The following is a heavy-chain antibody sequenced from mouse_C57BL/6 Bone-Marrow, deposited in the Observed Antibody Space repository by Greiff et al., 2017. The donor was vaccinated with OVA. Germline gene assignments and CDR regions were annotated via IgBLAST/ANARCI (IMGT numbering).Heavy chain of an antibody. CDR2: IWTGGGT. J-gene: IGHJ1*03. CDR1: GFSLTSYA. D-gene: IGHD4-1*02. Sequence: VQLVESGPGLVAPSQSLSITCTVSGFSLTSYAISWVRQPPGKGLEWLGVIWTGGGTNYNSALKSRLSISKDNSKSQVFLKMNSLQTDDTARYYCARDLQLFPYWYVDVWGTGTTVTVSS. CDR3: ARDLQLFPYWYVDV. V-gene: IGHV2-9-1*01.